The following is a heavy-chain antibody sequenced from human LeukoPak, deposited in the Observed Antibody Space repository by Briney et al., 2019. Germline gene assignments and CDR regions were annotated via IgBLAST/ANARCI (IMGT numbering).Heavy chain of an antibody. CDR3: VRDGEYSSGYDFDY. Sequence: GGSLRLSCAASGFTFSSYGMHRVRQAPGKGLVWVSRINSDGTSTSYADSVKGRFTISRDNAKNTLYLQMNSLRAEDMAVYYCVRDGEYSSGYDFDYWGQGTLVTVSS. CDR1: GFTFSSYG. V-gene: IGHV3-74*01. D-gene: IGHD3-22*01. J-gene: IGHJ4*02. CDR2: INSDGTST.